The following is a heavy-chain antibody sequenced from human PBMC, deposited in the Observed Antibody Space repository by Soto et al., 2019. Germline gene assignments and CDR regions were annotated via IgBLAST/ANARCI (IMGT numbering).Heavy chain of an antibody. Sequence: SETLSLTCTVSGGSISSYYWSWIRQPPGKGLEWIGYIYYSGSTNYNPSLKSRVTISVDTSKNQFSLKLSSVTAADTAVYYCARRTYYYDSSGYYRHSLFFDYWGQGTLVTVSS. CDR1: GGSISSYY. CDR2: IYYSGST. J-gene: IGHJ4*02. V-gene: IGHV4-59*12. CDR3: ARRTYYYDSSGYYRHSLFFDY. D-gene: IGHD3-22*01.